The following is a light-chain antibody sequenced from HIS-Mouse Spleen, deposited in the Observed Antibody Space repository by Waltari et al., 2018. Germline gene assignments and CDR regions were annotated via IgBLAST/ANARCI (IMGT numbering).Light chain of an antibody. CDR2: EGS. J-gene: IGLJ3*02. V-gene: IGLV2-23*01. CDR1: SRDVGSYTL. Sequence: QSALTQPASVSGSPGQSLTISCTGTSRDVGSYTLVSWYQQHPGKAPKLMIYEGSKRPSGVSNRFSGSKSGNTASLTISGLQAEDEADYYCCSYAGSRVFGGGTKLTVL. CDR3: CSYAGSRV.